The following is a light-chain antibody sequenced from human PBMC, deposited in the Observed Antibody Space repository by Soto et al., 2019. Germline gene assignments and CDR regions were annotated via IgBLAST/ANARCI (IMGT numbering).Light chain of an antibody. CDR2: AAY. CDR3: QNYNTAPFT. CDR1: QGIASY. V-gene: IGKV1-27*01. J-gene: IGKJ3*01. Sequence: DFQLTQSPTTLSASIGDTVTISCRASQGIASYLAWYQHKPGKSPRLLIYAAYILQTGDPYRFSRRRSDSDFTDFSLPISSLQPEYFAVYYCQNYNTAPFTFGRGTKVD.